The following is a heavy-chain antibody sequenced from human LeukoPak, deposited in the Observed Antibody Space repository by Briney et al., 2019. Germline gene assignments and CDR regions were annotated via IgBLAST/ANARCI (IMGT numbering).Heavy chain of an antibody. CDR3: ARGWEYQLLLRGRGWFDP. D-gene: IGHD2-2*01. CDR2: INPNSGGT. J-gene: IGHJ5*02. CDR1: GYTFTRYY. Sequence: ASVKVSCKASGYTFTRYYMHWVPQAPGQGLEWMGWINPNSGGTNYAQKFQGRVTMTRDTSISTAYMELSRLRSDDTAVYYCARGWEYQLLLRGRGWFDPWGQGTLVTVSS. V-gene: IGHV1-2*02.